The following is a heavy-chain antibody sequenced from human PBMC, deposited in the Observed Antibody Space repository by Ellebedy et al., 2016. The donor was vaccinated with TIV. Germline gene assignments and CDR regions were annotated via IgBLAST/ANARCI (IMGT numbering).Heavy chain of an antibody. Sequence: ASVKVSCKASGYTFTGYYMHWVRQAPGQGLEWMGWINPNSGGANYAQKFLGRVTMTRDTSISTAYMDLIRLTSDDTAVYYCARDPYNSGWSPFDYWGQGTLVTVSS. D-gene: IGHD6-19*01. CDR2: INPNSGGA. CDR3: ARDPYNSGWSPFDY. J-gene: IGHJ4*02. V-gene: IGHV1-2*02. CDR1: GYTFTGYY.